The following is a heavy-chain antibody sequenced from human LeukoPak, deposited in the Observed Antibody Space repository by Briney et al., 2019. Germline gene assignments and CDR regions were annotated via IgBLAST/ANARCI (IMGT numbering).Heavy chain of an antibody. CDR3: ARGRDGYNFLNRGEYYYFDY. D-gene: IGHD5-24*01. J-gene: IGHJ4*02. CDR1: GGSISSGSDY. Sequence: SETLSLTCTVSGGSISSGSDYGSWIRQPAGKGLEWIGRFYTSGSTNYNPSLKSRFTISVDTAKNQFSLKLNSVTAADTAVYYCARGRDGYNFLNRGEYYYFDYWGQGTLVTVSS. V-gene: IGHV4-61*02. CDR2: FYTSGST.